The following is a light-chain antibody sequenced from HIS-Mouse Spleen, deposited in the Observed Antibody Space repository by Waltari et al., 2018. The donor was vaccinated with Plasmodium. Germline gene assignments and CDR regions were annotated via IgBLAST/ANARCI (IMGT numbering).Light chain of an antibody. J-gene: IGKJ3*01. Sequence: IVMTQSLATLTVSPGGSATFSCRASQSISSNLAWYQQKPGQAPRLLIYGASTKATGIPSRFSGSGSGTEFTLTISSLQSEDFAVYYCQQYNNYSFTFGPGTKVDIK. V-gene: IGKV3-15*01. CDR1: QSISSN. CDR2: GAS. CDR3: QQYNNYSFT.